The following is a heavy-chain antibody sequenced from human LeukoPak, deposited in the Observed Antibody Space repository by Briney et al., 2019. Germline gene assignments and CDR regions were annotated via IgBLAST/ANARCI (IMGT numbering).Heavy chain of an antibody. CDR1: GFTFSSYS. Sequence: GGSLRLSCAASGFTFSSYSMNWVRQAPGKGLEWVSYITSSSNTIYYADSVKGRFTISRDNSKNTLYLQMNSLRAEDTAVYYCAITMIWGVADYWGQGTLVTVSS. CDR3: AITMIWGVADY. CDR2: ITSSSNTI. V-gene: IGHV3-48*01. D-gene: IGHD3-10*01. J-gene: IGHJ4*02.